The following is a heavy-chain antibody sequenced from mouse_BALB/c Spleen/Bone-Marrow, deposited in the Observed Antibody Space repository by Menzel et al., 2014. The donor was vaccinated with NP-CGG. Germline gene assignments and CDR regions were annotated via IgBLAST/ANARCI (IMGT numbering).Heavy chain of an antibody. Sequence: VQLQQSGAELVKPGASVKLSCTASGFNIKDTYMHWVRQRPAQGLEWIGRIDPANGNTKYDPKFQGKATITADTSSNTAYLQLSSLTSEDAAVYYCASYYYGRSSFTYWGQGTLVTVSA. CDR3: ASYYYGRSSFTY. D-gene: IGHD1-1*01. J-gene: IGHJ3*01. V-gene: IGHV14-3*02. CDR2: IDPANGNT. CDR1: GFNIKDTY.